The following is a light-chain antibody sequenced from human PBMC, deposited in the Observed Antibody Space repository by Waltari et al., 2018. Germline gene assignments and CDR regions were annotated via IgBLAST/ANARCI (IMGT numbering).Light chain of an antibody. V-gene: IGKV1-5*03. CDR1: QSVKNN. CDR3: QEYDSRPVT. J-gene: IGKJ4*01. CDR2: KAS. Sequence: DIQMTQSPSSLSASVGDRVTITCRASQSVKNNLAWYQQAPGNAPKVLIHKASRLERGAPSRFSGSGYGTEFTLTISSLQPDDFATYYCQEYDSRPVTFGGGTKVEI.